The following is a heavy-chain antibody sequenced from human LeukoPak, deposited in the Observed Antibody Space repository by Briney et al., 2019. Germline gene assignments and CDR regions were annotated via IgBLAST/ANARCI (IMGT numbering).Heavy chain of an antibody. CDR3: ARAYYYDSSGYYRGYYFDY. D-gene: IGHD3-22*01. Sequence: GGSLRLSCAASGFTFSTYAMHWVRQAPGKGLEDVSAISSNGGSTYYANSVKGRFTISRDNSKNTLYLQMGSLRAEDMAVYYCARAYYYDSSGYYRGYYFDYWGQGTLVTVSS. J-gene: IGHJ4*02. V-gene: IGHV3-64*01. CDR2: ISSNGGST. CDR1: GFTFSTYA.